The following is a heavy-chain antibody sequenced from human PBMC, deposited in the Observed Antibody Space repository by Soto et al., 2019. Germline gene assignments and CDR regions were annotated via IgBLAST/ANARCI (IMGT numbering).Heavy chain of an antibody. D-gene: IGHD1-26*01. CDR3: ARETNGFMGAIAPAGYYYYGMDV. CDR1: GFTFSDYY. CDR2: ISSSGSTI. V-gene: IGHV3-11*01. Sequence: QVQLVESGGGVVQPGRSLRLSCAASGFTFSDYYMSWIRQAPGKGLEWVSYISSSGSTIYYADSVKGRFTISRDNAKNSLYLQMNSLRAEDTAVYYCARETNGFMGAIAPAGYYYYGMDVWGQGTTVTVSS. J-gene: IGHJ6*02.